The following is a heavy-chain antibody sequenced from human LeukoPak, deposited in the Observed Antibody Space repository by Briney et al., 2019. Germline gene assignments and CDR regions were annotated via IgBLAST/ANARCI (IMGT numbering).Heavy chain of an antibody. CDR1: GFSLGCCA. CDR3: ARDASGWSRDV. CDR2: ITDSGTYI. D-gene: IGHD6-19*01. V-gene: IGHV3-21*01. Sequence: KPGGSLRLSCAAPGFSLGCCAMSWVRQAPGKGLEWVSSITDSGTYIYYAESLKGRFTTSRDNAKNSLYLQMNSLRAEDTAVYYCARDASGWSRDVWGQGTTVTVSS. J-gene: IGHJ6*02.